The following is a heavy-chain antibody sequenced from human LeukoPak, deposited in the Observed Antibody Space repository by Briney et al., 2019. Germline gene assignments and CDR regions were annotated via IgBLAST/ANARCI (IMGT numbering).Heavy chain of an antibody. Sequence: GGSLRLSCAASGFTFSNYGMSWVRQAPGKGLEWVAGISDSGGSTNYADSVKGRFTISRDNPKNTLYLQMNSLRAEDTAVYFCAKRGVVIRVILVGFHKEAYYFDSWGQGALVTVSS. CDR3: AKRGVVIRVILVGFHKEAYYFDS. CDR1: GFTFSNYG. V-gene: IGHV3-23*01. J-gene: IGHJ4*02. D-gene: IGHD3-22*01. CDR2: ISDSGGST.